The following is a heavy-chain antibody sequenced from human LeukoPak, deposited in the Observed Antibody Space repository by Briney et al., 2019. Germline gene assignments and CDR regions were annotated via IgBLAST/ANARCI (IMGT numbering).Heavy chain of an antibody. D-gene: IGHD3-10*01. CDR1: GGSFSGYH. CDR3: ARVPTMVRGVIFFDP. V-gene: IGHV4-34*01. CDR2: INHSGST. Sequence: SETLSLTCAVYGGSFSGYHWSWIRQPPGKGLEWIGEINHSGSTNYNPSLKSRVTISVDTSKNQFSLKLSSVTAADTAVYYCARVPTMVRGVIFFDPWGQGTLVTVSS. J-gene: IGHJ5*02.